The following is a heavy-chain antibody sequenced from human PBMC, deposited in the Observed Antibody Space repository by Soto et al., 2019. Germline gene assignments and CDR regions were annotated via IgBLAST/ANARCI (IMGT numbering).Heavy chain of an antibody. D-gene: IGHD6-13*01. CDR2: ISGSGGST. J-gene: IGHJ5*02. Sequence: SLRLSCAASGFTFSSYAMSWVRQAPGKGLEWVSAISGSGGSTYYADSVKGRFTISRDNSKNTLCLQMNSLRAEDTAVYYCAKATAAAGTSSWFDPWGQGTLVTVSS. CDR1: GFTFSSYA. CDR3: AKATAAAGTSSWFDP. V-gene: IGHV3-23*01.